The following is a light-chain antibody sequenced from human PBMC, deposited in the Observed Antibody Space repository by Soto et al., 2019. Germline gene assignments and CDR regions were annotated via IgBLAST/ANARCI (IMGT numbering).Light chain of an antibody. CDR2: KAS. V-gene: IGKV1-5*03. CDR3: QQYNSYWT. CDR1: QSISSW. J-gene: IGKJ1*01. Sequence: DIQMTQSPSTLSASVLYRVIITCRASQSISSWLAWYQQTPGKAPKLLIYKASSLESGVPSRFSGSGSGTEFTLTISSRQPDDFATYYCQQYNSYWTFGQGTKVAIK.